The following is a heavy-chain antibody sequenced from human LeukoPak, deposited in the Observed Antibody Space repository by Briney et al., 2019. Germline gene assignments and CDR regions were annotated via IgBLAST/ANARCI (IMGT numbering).Heavy chain of an antibody. CDR3: ARGVVVPAAKSLNWFDP. CDR1: GGSISSYY. CDR2: IYYSGST. J-gene: IGHJ5*02. Sequence: PPETLSLTCTVSGGSISSYYWSWIRQPPGKGLEWIGYIYYSGSTNYNPSLKSRVTISVDTSKNQFSLKLSSVTAADTAVYYCARGVVVPAAKSLNWFDPWGQGTLVTVSS. D-gene: IGHD2-2*01. V-gene: IGHV4-59*01.